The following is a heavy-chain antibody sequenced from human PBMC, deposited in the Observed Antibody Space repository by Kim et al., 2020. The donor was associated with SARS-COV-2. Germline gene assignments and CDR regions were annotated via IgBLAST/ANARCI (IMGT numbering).Heavy chain of an antibody. CDR2: INPNSGGT. CDR1: GYTFTGYY. Sequence: ASVKVSCKASGYTFTGYYMHWVRQAPGQGLEWMGRINPNSGGTNYAQKLQGRVTMTRDTSISTAYMELSRLRSDDTAVYYCARDRNTIFGVVIIDYYGMDVWGQGTTGTVSS. D-gene: IGHD3-3*01. CDR3: ARDRNTIFGVVIIDYYGMDV. V-gene: IGHV1-2*06. J-gene: IGHJ6*02.